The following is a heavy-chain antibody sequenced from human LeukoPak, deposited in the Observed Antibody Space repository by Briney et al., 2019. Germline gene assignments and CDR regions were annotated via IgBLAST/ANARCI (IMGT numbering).Heavy chain of an antibody. Sequence: SETLSLTCTVSGGPISSYYWSWIRQPPGKGLEWIGYIYYSGSTNYNPPLKSRVTISVDTPKNQFSLKLSSVTAADTAVYYCARGGAAADYWGQGTLVTVSS. CDR2: IYYSGST. CDR1: GGPISSYY. CDR3: ARGGAAADY. V-gene: IGHV4-59*01. J-gene: IGHJ4*02. D-gene: IGHD6-13*01.